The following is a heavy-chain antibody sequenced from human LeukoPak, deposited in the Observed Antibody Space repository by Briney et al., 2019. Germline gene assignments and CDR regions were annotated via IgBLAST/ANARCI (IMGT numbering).Heavy chain of an antibody. CDR3: ARSGQTTVAYLD. V-gene: IGHV4-34*01. Sequence: SEALSLTCAVYGGSFSAYNWSWIRQPPGKGLEWIGEINRSGSTNYNPSLKSRVAISVDTSKTQFSLKLTSVTAADAAVYYCARSGQTTVAYLDWGQGSLVTVSS. J-gene: IGHJ4*02. CDR2: INRSGST. D-gene: IGHD4-11*01. CDR1: GGSFSAYN.